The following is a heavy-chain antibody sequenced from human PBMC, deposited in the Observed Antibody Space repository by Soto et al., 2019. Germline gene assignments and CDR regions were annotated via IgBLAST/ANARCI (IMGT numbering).Heavy chain of an antibody. CDR2: INHSGST. J-gene: IGHJ5*02. V-gene: IGHV4-34*01. Sequence: SETLSLTCAVYGGSFSVYYWSWIRQPPGKGLEWIGEINHSGSTNYNPSLKSRVTISVDTSKNQFSLKLSSVTAADTAVYYCARSVGYSYGYNWFDPWGQGTLVTVSS. CDR1: GGSFSVYY. D-gene: IGHD5-18*01. CDR3: ARSVGYSYGYNWFDP.